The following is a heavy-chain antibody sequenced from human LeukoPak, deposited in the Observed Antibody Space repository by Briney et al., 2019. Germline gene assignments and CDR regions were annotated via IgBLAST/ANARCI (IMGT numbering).Heavy chain of an antibody. J-gene: IGHJ3*02. Sequence: GGSLRLSCAASGFTFSNAWMSWVRQAPGKGLEWVGRTKSKTDGGTTDYAAPVKGRFTISRDDSKNTLYLQMNSLKTEDTAVYYCTTEVGATSRDFAFDIWGQGTMVTVSS. CDR1: GFTFSNAW. CDR3: TTEVGATSRDFAFDI. V-gene: IGHV3-15*01. CDR2: TKSKTDGGTT. D-gene: IGHD1-26*01.